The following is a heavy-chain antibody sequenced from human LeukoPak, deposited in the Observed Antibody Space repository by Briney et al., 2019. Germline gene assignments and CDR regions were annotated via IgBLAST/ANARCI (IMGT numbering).Heavy chain of an antibody. CDR2: IASDGNYI. Sequence: PGGSLRLSCAASGFTFTNYGMHWVRQAPGKGLEWVAYIASDGNYIDYVDSVRGRFTVSRDNAKNTLYLEMDSLRAEDAAVYYCANLPYNWNEYFDDYWGQGTLVTVSS. J-gene: IGHJ4*02. CDR1: GFTFTNYG. CDR3: ANLPYNWNEYFDDY. D-gene: IGHD1-1*01. V-gene: IGHV3-30*02.